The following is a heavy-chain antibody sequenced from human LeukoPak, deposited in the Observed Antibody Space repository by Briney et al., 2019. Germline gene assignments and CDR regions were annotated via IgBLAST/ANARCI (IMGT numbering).Heavy chain of an antibody. CDR2: IYHSGST. CDR1: GGSISSGGYS. V-gene: IGHV4-30-2*01. CDR3: AREDPRGLGPLLGY. J-gene: IGHJ4*02. D-gene: IGHD1-26*01. Sequence: PSQTLSLTCAVSGGSISSGGYSWSWNRQPPGKGLEWIGYIYHSGSTYYNPSLKSRVTISVDRSKNQFSLKLSSVTAADTAVYYCAREDPRGLGPLLGYWGQGTLVTVSS.